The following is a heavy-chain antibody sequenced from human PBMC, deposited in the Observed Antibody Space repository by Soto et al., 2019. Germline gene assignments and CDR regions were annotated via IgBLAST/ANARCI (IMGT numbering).Heavy chain of an antibody. Sequence: SETLSLTCAVYGGSFSGYYWSWIRQPPGKGLEWIGEINHSGNTNYNPSLQTRVTISLDKSRSQFSLKLNSVTAADAAVYFCARLEGLATISYYFDFWGPGALVTVSS. D-gene: IGHD3-9*01. J-gene: IGHJ4*02. CDR2: INHSGNT. CDR1: GGSFSGYY. V-gene: IGHV4-34*01. CDR3: ARLEGLATISYYFDF.